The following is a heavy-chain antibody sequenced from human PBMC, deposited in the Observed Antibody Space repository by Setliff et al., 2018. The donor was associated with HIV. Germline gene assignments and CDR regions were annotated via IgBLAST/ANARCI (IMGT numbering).Heavy chain of an antibody. Sequence: SVKVSCKASGGTFSSYAISWVRQAPGQGLEWMGGIIPILGIANYAQKFQGRVTITAVESTSTAYMELSSLRSEDTAVYYCARDYSPTFYYYDSSGTSDYWGQGTLVTVSS. CDR3: ARDYSPTFYYYDSSGTSDY. CDR1: GGTFSSYA. V-gene: IGHV1-69*10. CDR2: IIPILGIA. J-gene: IGHJ4*02. D-gene: IGHD3-22*01.